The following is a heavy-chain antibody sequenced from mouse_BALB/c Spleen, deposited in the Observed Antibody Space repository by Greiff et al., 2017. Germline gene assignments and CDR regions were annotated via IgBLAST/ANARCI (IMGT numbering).Heavy chain of an antibody. CDR1: GFNIKDTY. J-gene: IGHJ3*01. Sequence: DVQLQESGAELVKPGASVKLSCTASGFNIKDTYMHWVKQRPEQGLEWIGRIDPANGNTKYDPKFQGKATITADTSSNTAYLQLSSLTSEDTAVYYCARGYDEAWFAYWGQGTLVTVAA. D-gene: IGHD2-14*01. CDR3: ARGYDEAWFAY. CDR2: IDPANGNT. V-gene: IGHV14-3*02.